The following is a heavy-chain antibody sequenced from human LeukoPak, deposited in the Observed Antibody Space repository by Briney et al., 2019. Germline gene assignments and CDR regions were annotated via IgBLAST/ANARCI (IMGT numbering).Heavy chain of an antibody. V-gene: IGHV3-21*01. CDR2: ISSSSYI. Sequence: GGSLRLSCAASGFTFSSYSMNWVRQAPGKGLEWVSSISSSSYIYYADSVKGRFTISRDNAKNSLYLQMNSLRAEDTAVYYCARDRNQGAFDYWGQGTLVTVSS. D-gene: IGHD1-1*01. CDR1: GFTFSSYS. CDR3: ARDRNQGAFDY. J-gene: IGHJ4*02.